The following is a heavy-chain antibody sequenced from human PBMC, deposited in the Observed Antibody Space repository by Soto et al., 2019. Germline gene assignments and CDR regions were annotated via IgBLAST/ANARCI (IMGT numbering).Heavy chain of an antibody. CDR1: GGTFSSYA. V-gene: IGHV1-69*13. CDR2: IIPIFGTA. CDR3: AREGYSSSWYRLYCYGMDV. D-gene: IGHD6-13*01. J-gene: IGHJ6*02. Sequence: SVKVSCKASGGTFSSYAISWVRQAPGQGLEWMGGIIPIFGTANYAQKFQGRVTITADESTSTAYMELSRLRSDDTAVYYCAREGYSSSWYRLYCYGMDVWGQGTTVTVSS.